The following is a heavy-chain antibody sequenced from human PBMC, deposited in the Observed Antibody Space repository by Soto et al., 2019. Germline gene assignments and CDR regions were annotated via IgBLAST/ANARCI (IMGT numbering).Heavy chain of an antibody. D-gene: IGHD3-16*02. V-gene: IGHV1-24*01. CDR3: ATDYDYVWGSYRRSKGSFDY. CDR2: FDPEDGET. Sequence: GASVKVSCKASGYTFTGYYMHWVRQAPGKGLEWMGGFDPEDGETIYAQKFQGRVTMTEDTSTDTAYMELSSLRSEDTAVYYCATDYDYVWGSYRRSKGSFDYWGQGTLVTVSS. CDR1: GYTFTGYY. J-gene: IGHJ4*02.